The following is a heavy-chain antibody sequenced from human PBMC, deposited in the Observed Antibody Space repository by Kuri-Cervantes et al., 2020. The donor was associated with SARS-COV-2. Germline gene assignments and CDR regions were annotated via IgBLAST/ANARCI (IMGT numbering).Heavy chain of an antibody. D-gene: IGHD6-13*01. V-gene: IGHV3-21*01. CDR3: ARPTPHIAAPIRD. CDR1: GFTFSAYT. J-gene: IGHJ4*02. CDR2: ITRSSVYI. Sequence: GGSLRLSCVASGFTFSAYTLNWVRQAPGKGLEWVSSITRSSVYISYADSLKGRFTISRDNAKNSLYLQMNSLRAEDTAVYYCARPTPHIAAPIRDWGQGTMVTVSS.